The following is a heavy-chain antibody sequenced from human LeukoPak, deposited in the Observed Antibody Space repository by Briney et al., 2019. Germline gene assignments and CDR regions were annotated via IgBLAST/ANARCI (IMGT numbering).Heavy chain of an antibody. D-gene: IGHD2-15*01. CDR3: ARGPLGYCSGGSCPFDY. V-gene: IGHV1-69*13. CDR1: GGTFSSYA. Sequence: SVTVSCTASGGTFSSYAISWVRQAPGQGLEWMGGIIPIFGTANYAQKFQGRVTITADESTSTAYMELSSLRSEDTAVYYCARGPLGYCSGGSCPFDYWGQGTLVTVSS. CDR2: IIPIFGTA. J-gene: IGHJ4*02.